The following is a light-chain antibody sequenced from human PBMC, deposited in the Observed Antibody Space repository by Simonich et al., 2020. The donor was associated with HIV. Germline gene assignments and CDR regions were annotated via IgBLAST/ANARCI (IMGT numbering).Light chain of an antibody. CDR3: QQYNNWWT. J-gene: IGKJ1*01. V-gene: IGKV1-NL1*01. CDR2: ASS. CDR1: QGVSNS. Sequence: DILMTQSPSSLPASVGDRVTITCRASQGVSNSFAWYQQKPGKAPKLLLSASSRLESGVASRFSGSGSGTEFTLTISSLQSEDFAVYYCQQYNNWWTFGQGTKVEIK.